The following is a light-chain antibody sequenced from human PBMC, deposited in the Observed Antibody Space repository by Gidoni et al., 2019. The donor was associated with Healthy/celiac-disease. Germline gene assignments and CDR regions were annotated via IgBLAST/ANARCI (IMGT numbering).Light chain of an antibody. V-gene: IGKV3-15*01. CDR3: QQYNNWPLT. Sequence: DIVMTQSPATLSVSPGVRATLSCSASQSVSSNLAWYQQKPGQAPRLLISGASTRATGLPSRFSSSGSGTEFTLTISSLQSEDFAVYCCQQYNNWPLTFGGGTKVEIK. CDR1: QSVSSN. CDR2: GAS. J-gene: IGKJ4*01.